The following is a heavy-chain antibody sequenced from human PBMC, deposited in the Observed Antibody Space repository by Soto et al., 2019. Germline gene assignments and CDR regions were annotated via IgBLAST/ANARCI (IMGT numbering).Heavy chain of an antibody. CDR1: GFTFSSNW. V-gene: IGHV3-74*01. D-gene: IGHD2-21*01. CDR2: MNPDGSTR. J-gene: IGHJ4*02. Sequence: EVQLVESGGDLVQPGGSLRLSCEASGFTFSSNWMHWVRQGPGKGLVWVSRMNPDGSTRGYADSVKGRFTISRDNARNTVFLQMGSVRVEDTAVYYCARGGEVGAGQYYLDDSWGQGTLVTVSS. CDR3: ARGGEVGAGQYYLDDS.